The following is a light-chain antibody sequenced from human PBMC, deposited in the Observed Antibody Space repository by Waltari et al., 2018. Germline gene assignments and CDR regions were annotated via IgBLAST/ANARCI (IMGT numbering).Light chain of an antibody. J-gene: IGKJ1*01. Sequence: DIVMNQSPDSLAVSLGERATIICRSRRSVLYDYDFDVRNYLAWYQQRPGQPPKLLLSWASTREAGVPDRFSGSGSGTDFTLTISSLQAEDVAIYYCQQYYTTPRTFGQGTKVEIK. V-gene: IGKV4-1*01. CDR1: RSVLYDYDFDVRNY. CDR2: WAS. CDR3: QQYYTTPRT.